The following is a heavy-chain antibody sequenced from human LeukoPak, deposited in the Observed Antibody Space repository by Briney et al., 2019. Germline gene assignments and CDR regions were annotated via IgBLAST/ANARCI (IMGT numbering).Heavy chain of an antibody. D-gene: IGHD6-19*01. CDR1: GGSISSGDYY. J-gene: IGHJ4*02. CDR3: ARHVYRDPISIAVAGPFDY. V-gene: IGHV4-30-4*01. CDR2: IYYSGST. Sequence: PSETLSLTCTVSGGSISSGDYYWSWIRQPPGKGLEWIGYIYYSGSTYYNPSLKSRVTISVDTSKNQFSLKLSSVTAADTAVYYCARHVYRDPISIAVAGPFDYWGQGTLVTVSS.